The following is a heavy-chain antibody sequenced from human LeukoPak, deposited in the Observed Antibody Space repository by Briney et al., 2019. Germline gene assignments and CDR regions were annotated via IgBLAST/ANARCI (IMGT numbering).Heavy chain of an antibody. CDR2: IYSGGTT. J-gene: IGHJ4*02. CDR1: EFTVSGNY. V-gene: IGHV3-53*01. Sequence: GGSLRLSCAVSEFTVSGNYMSWVRQAPGKGLEWVSLIYSGGTTYYADSVKGRFTISRDNSKNTLYLQMTSLRVEDTAVYYCARDRTNDFDSWGQGTLVTVSS. CDR3: ARDRTNDFDS. D-gene: IGHD3-3*01.